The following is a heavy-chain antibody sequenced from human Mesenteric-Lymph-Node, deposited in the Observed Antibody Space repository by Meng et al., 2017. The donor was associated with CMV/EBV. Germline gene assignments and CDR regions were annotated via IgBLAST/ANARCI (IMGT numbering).Heavy chain of an antibody. CDR2: ISGSGGST. CDR1: GFPFRSYD. D-gene: IGHD3-3*01. V-gene: IGHV3-23*01. J-gene: IGHJ4*02. Sequence: GGSLRLSCVASGFPFRSYDMIWVRQAPGKGLEWVSSISGSGGSTYYADSVKGRFTISRDNSKNTLYLQMNSLRAEDTALYYCAIDRMDYDFWSGYRYWGQGTLVTVSS. CDR3: AIDRMDYDFWSGYRY.